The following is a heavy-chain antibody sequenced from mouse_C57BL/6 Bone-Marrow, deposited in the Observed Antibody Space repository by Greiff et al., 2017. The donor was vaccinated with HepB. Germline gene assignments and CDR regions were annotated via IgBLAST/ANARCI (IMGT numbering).Heavy chain of an antibody. CDR1: GYTFTDYD. J-gene: IGHJ2*01. CDR2: IDPETCGT. CDR3: TGWTENYFDY. D-gene: IGHD2-3*01. Sequence: QVQLQQSGAELVRPGASVKLSCKASGYTFTDYDMHWVKQTPVHGLEWIGAIDPETCGTAYNQKFKGKATLTADKSSSTDYMELRSLASEDSAVYYCTGWTENYFDYWGQGTTLTVSS. V-gene: IGHV1-23*01.